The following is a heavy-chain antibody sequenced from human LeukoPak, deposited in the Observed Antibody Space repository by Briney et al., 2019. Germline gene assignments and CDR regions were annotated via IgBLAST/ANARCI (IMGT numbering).Heavy chain of an antibody. D-gene: IGHD3-16*02. CDR2: IYTSGST. V-gene: IGHV4-4*07. Sequence: PSETLSLTCTVSGGSISSYYWSWIRQPAGKGLEWIGRIYTSGSTNYNPSLKSRVTMSVDTSKNQFSLKLSSVTAADTAVYYCARGPRYYDYVWGSYRDDYYYYMDVWGKGTTVTISS. J-gene: IGHJ6*03. CDR1: GGSISSYY. CDR3: ARGPRYYDYVWGSYRDDYYYYMDV.